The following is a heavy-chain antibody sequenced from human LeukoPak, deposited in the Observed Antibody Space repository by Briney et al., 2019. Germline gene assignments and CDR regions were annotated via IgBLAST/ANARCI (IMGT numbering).Heavy chain of an antibody. V-gene: IGHV1-2*02. CDR3: ARLMRYYDFWSGDYYGMDV. CDR2: INPNSGGT. D-gene: IGHD3-3*01. J-gene: IGHJ6*02. CDR1: GYTFTGYY. Sequence: ASVKVSCKASGYTFTGYYMHWVRQAPGQGLEWMGWINPNSGGTNYAQKFQGRVTMTRDTSISTAYMELSRLRSDDTAVYYCARLMRYYDFWSGDYYGMDVWVQGTTVTVSS.